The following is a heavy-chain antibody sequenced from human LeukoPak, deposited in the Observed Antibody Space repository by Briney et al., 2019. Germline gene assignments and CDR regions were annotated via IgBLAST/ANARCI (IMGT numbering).Heavy chain of an antibody. Sequence: ASVKVSCKASGYTFTSYAMHWVRQAPGQRLEWMGWINAGNGNTKYSQKFQGRVTITRDTSASTAYMELSSLRSDDTAVYYCARGGGVAARRFDYWGQGTLVTVSS. V-gene: IGHV1-3*01. D-gene: IGHD6-6*01. CDR2: INAGNGNT. CDR3: ARGGGVAARRFDY. J-gene: IGHJ4*02. CDR1: GYTFTSYA.